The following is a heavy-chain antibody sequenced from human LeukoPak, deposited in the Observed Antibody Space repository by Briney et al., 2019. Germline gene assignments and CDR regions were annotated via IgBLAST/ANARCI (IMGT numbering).Heavy chain of an antibody. V-gene: IGHV3-53*01. Sequence: SLRLXCAASXFTVISNYMSWVRQAPGKALEWVSVIYSGGSTYYADSVKGRFTISRDNSKNTLYLQMNSLRAEDTAVYYCARVQIAGTTFLFDYWGQGTLVTVSS. J-gene: IGHJ4*02. D-gene: IGHD1-7*01. CDR2: IYSGGST. CDR1: XFTVISNY. CDR3: ARVQIAGTTFLFDY.